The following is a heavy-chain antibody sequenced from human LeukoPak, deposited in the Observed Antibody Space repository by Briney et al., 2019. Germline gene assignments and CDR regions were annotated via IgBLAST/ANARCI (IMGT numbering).Heavy chain of an antibody. J-gene: IGHJ4*02. Sequence: ASVKVSCKASGYTFTGYGISWVRQAPGQGLEWIGWISAYNGRTYYAQNLQGRVTMTTDTATSTAYMELRSLRSDDTAVYYCARTPHTDHGDYASTDYWGQGTLVTVSS. V-gene: IGHV1-18*01. CDR1: GYTFTGYG. CDR3: ARTPHTDHGDYASTDY. D-gene: IGHD4-17*01. CDR2: ISAYNGRT.